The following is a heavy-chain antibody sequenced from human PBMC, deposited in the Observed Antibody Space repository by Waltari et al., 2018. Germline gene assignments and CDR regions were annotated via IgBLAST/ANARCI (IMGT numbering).Heavy chain of an antibody. CDR2: INHSGST. D-gene: IGHD6-13*01. V-gene: IGHV4-34*01. Sequence: QVQLQQWGAGLLKPSETLSLTCAVYGGSFSGYYWSWIRPPPGKGLEWIGEINHSGSTNYNPSLKSRVTISVDTSKNQFSLKLSSVTAADTAVYYCARGLLGPSYSSSWYGYWGQGTLVTVSS. CDR3: ARGLLGPSYSSSWYGY. J-gene: IGHJ4*02. CDR1: GGSFSGYY.